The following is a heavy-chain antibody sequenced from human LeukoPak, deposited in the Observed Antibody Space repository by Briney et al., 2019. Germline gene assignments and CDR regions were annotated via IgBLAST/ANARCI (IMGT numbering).Heavy chain of an antibody. CDR1: GYTFTNYG. V-gene: IGHV1-69*13. CDR3: ARETECCVNYDFWSGPTASYYYYMDV. D-gene: IGHD3-3*01. CDR2: IIPILGTA. J-gene: IGHJ6*03. Sequence: SVKVSCKTSGYTFTNYGLSWVRQAPGQGLELMGGIIPILGTANYAQKFQGRVTITADESTSTAYMELSSLRSEDTAVYYCARETECCVNYDFWSGPTASYYYYMDVWGKGTTVTVSS.